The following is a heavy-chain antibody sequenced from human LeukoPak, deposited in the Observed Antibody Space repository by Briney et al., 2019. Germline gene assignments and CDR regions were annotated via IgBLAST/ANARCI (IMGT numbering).Heavy chain of an antibody. CDR1: GFTFSSYA. Sequence: GGSLRLSCAASGFTFSSYAMSWVRQAPGKGLEWVSAISGSGGSTYYADSVKGRFTISRDNSKNTLYLQMNSLRAEDTAVYYCTRSVVVPAAPNTYNWFDPWGQGTLVTVSS. D-gene: IGHD2-2*01. V-gene: IGHV3-23*01. CDR2: ISGSGGST. CDR3: TRSVVVPAAPNTYNWFDP. J-gene: IGHJ5*02.